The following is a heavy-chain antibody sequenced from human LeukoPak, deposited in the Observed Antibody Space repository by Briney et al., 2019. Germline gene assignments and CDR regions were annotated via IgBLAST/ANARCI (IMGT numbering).Heavy chain of an antibody. V-gene: IGHV4-61*02. Sequence: SQTLSLTCTVSGGSISSGSYYWSWIRQPAGKGLEWIGRIYTSGSTNYNPSLKSRVTISVDTSKNRFSLRLTSVTAADTAVYYCARGPWNSQSTFDYWGQGTLVSVSS. CDR1: GGSISSGSYY. D-gene: IGHD1-1*01. J-gene: IGHJ4*02. CDR2: IYTSGST. CDR3: ARGPWNSQSTFDY.